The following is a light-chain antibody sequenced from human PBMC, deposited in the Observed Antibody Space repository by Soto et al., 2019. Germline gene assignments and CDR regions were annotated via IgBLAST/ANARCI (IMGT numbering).Light chain of an antibody. CDR1: QSISRW. Sequence: DIQVTHSPSTLSASLGDRVTITCRASQSISRWLAWYQQKPGKAPKLLIHDATSLESGVPSRFSGSGSGTEFTLTISSLQADDFATYYWQQYSSYWTFAQGTKVDNK. J-gene: IGKJ1*01. CDR3: QQYSSYWT. V-gene: IGKV1-5*01. CDR2: DAT.